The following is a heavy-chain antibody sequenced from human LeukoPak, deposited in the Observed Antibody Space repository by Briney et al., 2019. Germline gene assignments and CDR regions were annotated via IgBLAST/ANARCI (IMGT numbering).Heavy chain of an antibody. V-gene: IGHV3-21*01. Sequence: GGSLRLSCAASGFTFSSYSMNWVRQAPGKGLEWVSSISSSSSYIYYADSAKGRFTISRDNAKNSLYLQMNSLRAEDTAVYYCAELGITMIGGVWGKGTTVTISS. CDR2: ISSSSSYI. CDR3: AELGITMIGGV. CDR1: GFTFSSYS. J-gene: IGHJ6*04. D-gene: IGHD3-10*02.